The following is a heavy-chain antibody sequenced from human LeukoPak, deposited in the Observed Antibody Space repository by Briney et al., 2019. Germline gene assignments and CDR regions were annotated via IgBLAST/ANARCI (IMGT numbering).Heavy chain of an antibody. D-gene: IGHD3-22*01. CDR3: ASGYYDSSGYFPG. J-gene: IGHJ4*02. CDR1: GGSISSYG. V-gene: IGHV4-59*08. CDR2: IYDSGST. Sequence: PSETLSLTCTVSGGSISSYGWSWIRQPAGRGLEWIGYIYDSGSTNYNPSLKSRVTISVDTSKSQFSLKLSSVTAADTAVYYCASGYYDSSGYFPGWGQGTLVTVSS.